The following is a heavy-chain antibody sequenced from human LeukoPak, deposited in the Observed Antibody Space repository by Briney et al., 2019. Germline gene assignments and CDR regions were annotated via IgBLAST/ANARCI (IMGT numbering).Heavy chain of an antibody. CDR3: ARAGDAFDL. V-gene: IGHV3-33*01. CDR1: GFTFSSYG. CDR2: IWYDGSDE. J-gene: IGHJ3*01. Sequence: PGGSLRLSCAASGFTFSSYGMHWVRPAPGKGLEWVAVIWYDGSDEYYTDSVKGRFNIFRDNYKNTLYLQMNSLRAEDTAIYYCARAGDAFDLWGQGTMVTVSS.